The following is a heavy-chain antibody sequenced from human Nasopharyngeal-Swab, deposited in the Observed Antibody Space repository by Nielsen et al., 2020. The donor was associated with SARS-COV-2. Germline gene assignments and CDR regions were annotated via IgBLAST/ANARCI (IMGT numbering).Heavy chain of an antibody. J-gene: IGHJ4*02. V-gene: IGHV4-59*08. D-gene: IGHD3-16*02. CDR3: ARGPPNVWGSYRYMGYFDY. Sequence: GSLRLSCTVSGGSISSYYWSWIRQPPGKGLEWIGYIYYSGSTNYNPSLKSRVTISVDTSKNQFSLKLSSVTAADTAVYYCARGPPNVWGSYRYMGYFDYWGQGTLVTVSS. CDR1: GGSISSYY. CDR2: IYYSGST.